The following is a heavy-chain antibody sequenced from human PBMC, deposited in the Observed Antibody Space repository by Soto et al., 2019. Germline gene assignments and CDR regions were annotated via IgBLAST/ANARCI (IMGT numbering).Heavy chain of an antibody. V-gene: IGHV4-39*01. D-gene: IGHD3-3*02. CDR2: IYYSGST. CDR3: ASPKIAFYNWFDP. J-gene: IGHJ5*02. CDR1: GGSISSSSYY. Sequence: QLQLQESGPGLVKPSETLSLTCTVSGGSISSSSYYWGWIRQPPGKGLEWIGSIYYSGSTYYNPSLMIRVTISVDTSKNQFSLKMSSVTAADTAVYYCASPKIAFYNWFDPWGQGTLVTVSS.